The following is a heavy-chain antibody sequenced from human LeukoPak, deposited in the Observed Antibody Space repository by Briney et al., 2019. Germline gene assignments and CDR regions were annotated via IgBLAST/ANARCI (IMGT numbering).Heavy chain of an antibody. D-gene: IGHD3-22*01. J-gene: IGHJ4*02. CDR1: GYTFTSYG. CDR3: ARVERYYYDSSGYYYFDY. V-gene: IGHV1-18*01. CDR2: ISAYNGNT. Sequence: VASVKVSCKASGYTFTSYGISWVRQAPGQGLEWMGWISAYNGNTNYAQKLQGRVTMTTDTSTSTAYMELRSLRSDDTAVYYCARVERYYYDSSGYYYFDYWGQGTLVTVSS.